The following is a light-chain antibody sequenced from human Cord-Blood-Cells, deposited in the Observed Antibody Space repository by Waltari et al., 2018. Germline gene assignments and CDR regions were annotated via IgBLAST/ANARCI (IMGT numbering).Light chain of an antibody. V-gene: IGKV1-5*01. CDR2: DAS. CDR3: QQYNSYSDT. CDR1: QSISSW. J-gene: IGKJ2*01. Sequence: DIQMTQSPSTLSASVGDRVTITCRASQSISSWLAWYQQKPGKAPKLLIYDASSLESGVPSGFSGSGSGTEVTLTISSLQPDDFAAYYCQQYNSYSDTFDQATKLEIK.